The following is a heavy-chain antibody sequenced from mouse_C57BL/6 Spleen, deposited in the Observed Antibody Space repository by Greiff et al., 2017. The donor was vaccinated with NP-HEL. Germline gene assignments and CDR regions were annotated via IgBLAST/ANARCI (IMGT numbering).Heavy chain of an antibody. CDR3: AIAPWDDGGIAY. V-gene: IGHV1-74*01. CDR2: IHPSDSDT. CDR1: GYTFTSYW. J-gene: IGHJ3*01. D-gene: IGHD4-1*01. Sequence: QVQLQQPGAELVKPGASVKVSCKASGYTFTSYWMHWVKQRPGQGLEWIGRIHPSDSDTNYNQKFKGKATLTVDKSSSTAYMQLSSLTSEDSAVYYCAIAPWDDGGIAYWGQGTLVTVSA.